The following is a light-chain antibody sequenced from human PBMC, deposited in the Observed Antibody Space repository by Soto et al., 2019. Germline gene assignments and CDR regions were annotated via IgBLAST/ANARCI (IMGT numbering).Light chain of an antibody. CDR1: QSVSSK. Sequence: EIVMTQSPATLSVSPGERATLSCRASQSVSSKLAWYQQKPGQAPRLIIYGASTRATGIPARFSGSGSGTEFTLTISSLQSEDFAFYYCQQYYNWPPITFGQGTRLEIK. CDR3: QQYYNWPPIT. J-gene: IGKJ5*01. V-gene: IGKV3-15*01. CDR2: GAS.